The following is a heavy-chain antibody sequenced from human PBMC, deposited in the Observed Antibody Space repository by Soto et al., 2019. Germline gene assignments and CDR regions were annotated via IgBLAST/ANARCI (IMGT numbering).Heavy chain of an antibody. V-gene: IGHV3-33*01. Sequence: GGSLRLSCAASGFTFSSYGMHWVRQAPGKGLEWVAVIWYDGSNKYYADSVKGRFTISRDNSKNTLYLQMNSLRAEDTAVYYCARDGRIAARPPFDYWGQGTLVTVSS. D-gene: IGHD6-6*01. CDR2: IWYDGSNK. CDR1: GFTFSSYG. J-gene: IGHJ4*02. CDR3: ARDGRIAARPPFDY.